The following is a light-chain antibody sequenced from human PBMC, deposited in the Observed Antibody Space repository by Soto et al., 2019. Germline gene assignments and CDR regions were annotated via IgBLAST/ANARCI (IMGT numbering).Light chain of an antibody. J-gene: IGKJ1*01. CDR1: QSVSSN. CDR2: GAS. V-gene: IGKV3-15*01. Sequence: EIVMTQSRATLSVSPGERATLSCRPSQSVSSNLAWYQQRPGQATRLLIYGASTRATGIPARFSGSGSGTEFTLTISSLQSEDFAVYYCQQYNNWPPWTFGQGTKVEIK. CDR3: QQYNNWPPWT.